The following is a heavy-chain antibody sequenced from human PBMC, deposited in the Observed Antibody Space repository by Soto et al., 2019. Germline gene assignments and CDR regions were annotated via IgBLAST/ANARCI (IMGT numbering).Heavy chain of an antibody. V-gene: IGHV3-23*01. CDR2: ISDSGGST. D-gene: IGHD6-19*01. J-gene: IGHJ4*02. CDR3: AKGSTGGSSSGWLALDY. Sequence: PGGSLRLSCAASGFTFSSYAMSWARQAPGKGLQWVSAISDSGGSTYYAVSVKGRFTISRDDSKNTLYLQMNSLRAEDTAVYYCAKGSTGGSSSGWLALDYWGQGILVTASS. CDR1: GFTFSSYA.